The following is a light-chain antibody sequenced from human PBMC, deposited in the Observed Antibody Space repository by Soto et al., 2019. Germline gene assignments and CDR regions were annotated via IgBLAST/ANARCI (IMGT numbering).Light chain of an antibody. J-gene: IGKJ1*01. CDR1: QNIRTY. CDR3: QQSYSFPWT. V-gene: IGKV1-39*01. Sequence: DIQMTQSPSSLSASVGDRVTITCRASQNIRTYLNWYQQKVGKAPKLLIYGACSLQGGVPLRFGGSGSGTDFTLTINSLQPEDFATYYCQQSYSFPWTFGQGTKVEIK. CDR2: GAC.